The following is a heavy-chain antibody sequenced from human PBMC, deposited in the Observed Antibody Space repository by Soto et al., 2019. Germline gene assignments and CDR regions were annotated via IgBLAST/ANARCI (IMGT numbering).Heavy chain of an antibody. J-gene: IGHJ6*02. CDR1: GFTFSSYS. CDR2: ISSSSSTI. CDR3: ARVGIEQQLTPRYYYYGMDV. Sequence: EVQLVESGGGLVQPGGSLRLSCAASGFTFSSYSMNWVRQAPGKGLEWVSYISSSSSTIYYADSVKGRFTISRDNAKNSLYLQRNSLRDEDTAVYYCARVGIEQQLTPRYYYYGMDVWGQGTTVTVSS. V-gene: IGHV3-48*02. D-gene: IGHD6-13*01.